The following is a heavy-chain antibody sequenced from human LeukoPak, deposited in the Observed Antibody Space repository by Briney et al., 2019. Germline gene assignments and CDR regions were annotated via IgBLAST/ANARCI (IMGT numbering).Heavy chain of an antibody. CDR3: AISRPRWWFDP. J-gene: IGHJ5*02. CDR2: IKQDGSEK. V-gene: IGHV3-7*01. Sequence: GGSLRLSCAASGFTFSSYWMSWVRQAPGKGLEWVANIKQDGSEKYYVDSVKGRFTISRDNAKNSLYLQMNSLRAEDTAVYYCAISRPRWWFDPWGQGTLVPVSS. CDR1: GFTFSSYW. D-gene: IGHD2-2*01.